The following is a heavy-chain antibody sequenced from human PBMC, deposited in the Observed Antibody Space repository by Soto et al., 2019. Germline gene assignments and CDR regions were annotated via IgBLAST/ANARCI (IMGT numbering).Heavy chain of an antibody. J-gene: IGHJ4*02. Sequence: EVQLVESGGGVERPGASLRLSCAASGFSFDDYGMDWVRQAPGKGLEWVSGINGDGSGAGYIASVKGRFIMSRDNAKHSLSLHMTSLPSHDTAFYYCTRWRSAVPGDYCGQGTQVTVSS. D-gene: IGHD3-10*01. V-gene: IGHV3-20*04. CDR1: GFSFDDYG. CDR3: TRWRSAVPGDY. CDR2: INGDGSGA.